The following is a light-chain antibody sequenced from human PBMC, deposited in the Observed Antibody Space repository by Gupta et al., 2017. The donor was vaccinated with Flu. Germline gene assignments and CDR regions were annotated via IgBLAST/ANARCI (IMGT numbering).Light chain of an antibody. CDR1: SSDGGGDTY. V-gene: IGLV2-11*01. CDR3: CSYEGSDTWV. J-gene: IGLJ3*02. Sequence: QSALTKPRSVSGSPGQSVTIYSNGTSSDGGGDTYVSWYKHHPDKSPKLMIQEVTKRPSAVPERFSGSKSGTTAFLTISVLQAEDAADLYWCSYEGSDTWVFVGGTKLTVL. CDR2: EVT.